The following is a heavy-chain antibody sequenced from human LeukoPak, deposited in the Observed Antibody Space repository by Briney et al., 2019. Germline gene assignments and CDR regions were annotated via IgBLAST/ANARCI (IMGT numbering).Heavy chain of an antibody. J-gene: IGHJ6*02. Sequence: PGGSLRPSCAASGFTFSSYGMHWVRQAPGKGLEWVSAIGTAGDTYYPGSVKGRFTISRENAKNSLYLQMNSLRAGDTAVYYCARDRSYGMDVWGQGTTVTVSS. CDR1: GFTFSSYG. V-gene: IGHV3-13*01. CDR3: ARDRSYGMDV. CDR2: IGTAGDT.